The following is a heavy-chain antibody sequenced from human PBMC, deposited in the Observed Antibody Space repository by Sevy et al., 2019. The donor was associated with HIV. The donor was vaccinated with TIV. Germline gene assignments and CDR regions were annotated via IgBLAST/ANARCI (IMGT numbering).Heavy chain of an antibody. J-gene: IGHJ4*02. CDR1: GFTFNNAW. D-gene: IGHD3-3*01. CDR3: TTKKDFLSGYFYFDY. V-gene: IGHV3-15*01. CDR2: IKSKTAGGTT. Sequence: GGSLRLSCAASGFTFNNAWMSWVRQAPGKGLEWVGRIKSKTAGGTTDYAAPVKGRFTISSDDSKNTLYLQMNRLKTDDTAVYYCTTKKDFLSGYFYFDYWGQGTLVTVSS.